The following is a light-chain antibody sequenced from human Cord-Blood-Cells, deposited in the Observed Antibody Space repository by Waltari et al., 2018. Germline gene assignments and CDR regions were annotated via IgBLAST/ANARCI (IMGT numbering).Light chain of an antibody. V-gene: IGKV1-39*01. Sequence: DIQMTQSPYSLSASVGDRVTITCRASQSISSYLNLYQQKTGKATKLLIYAASSVKSGVPSRVSGSGSGTDFTLTIISRQPEDFATYYCQQSYSTPRTFGQGTKVEIK. CDR3: QQSYSTPRT. J-gene: IGKJ1*01. CDR1: QSISSY. CDR2: AAS.